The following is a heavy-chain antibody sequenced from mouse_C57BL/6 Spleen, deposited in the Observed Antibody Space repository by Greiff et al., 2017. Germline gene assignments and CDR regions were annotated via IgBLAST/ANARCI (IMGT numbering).Heavy chain of an antibody. CDR3: ARGTFITTVVVHFDV. CDR1: GYAFSSSW. CDR2: IYPGDGDT. Sequence: VQLQQSGPELVKPGASVKISCKASGYAFSSSWMNWVKQRPGKGLEWIGRIYPGDGDTNYNGKFKGKATLTADKSSSTAYMQLSSLTSEDSAVYFCARGTFITTVVVHFDVWGTGTTVTVSS. V-gene: IGHV1-82*01. J-gene: IGHJ1*03. D-gene: IGHD1-1*01.